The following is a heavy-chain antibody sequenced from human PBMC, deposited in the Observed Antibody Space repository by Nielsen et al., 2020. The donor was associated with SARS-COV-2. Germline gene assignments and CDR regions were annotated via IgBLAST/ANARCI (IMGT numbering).Heavy chain of an antibody. CDR1: GYTFTDYY. CDR3: ARARATIFGLVMSYGMDV. J-gene: IGHJ6*02. D-gene: IGHD3/OR15-3a*01. V-gene: IGHV1-2*06. Sequence: ASVKVSCKASGYTFTDYYIHSLRQAPGQGLAWMGRINPYRGGTNYAQKFQGTVTMTRDASISTVYMELTSDDTAVYYCARARATIFGLVMSYGMDVWGQGTTVAVSS. CDR2: INPYRGGT.